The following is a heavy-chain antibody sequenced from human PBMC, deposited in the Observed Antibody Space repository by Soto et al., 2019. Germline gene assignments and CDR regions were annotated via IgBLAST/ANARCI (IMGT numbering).Heavy chain of an antibody. CDR2: IYYSVST. Sequence: QLQLQESGPGLVKPSETLSLTCTVSGGSISSSSYYWGWIRQPPGKGLEWIGSIYYSVSTYYNPSPKRRVTISVDTSKNQFSLKLSSVTAADTAVYYCARHTPAISISDHWGQGTLVTVSS. V-gene: IGHV4-39*01. CDR1: GGSISSSSYY. J-gene: IGHJ4*02. D-gene: IGHD2-15*01. CDR3: ARHTPAISISDH.